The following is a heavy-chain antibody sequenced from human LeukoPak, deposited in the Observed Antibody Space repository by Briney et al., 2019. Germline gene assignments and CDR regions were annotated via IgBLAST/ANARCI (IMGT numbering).Heavy chain of an antibody. CDR1: GYSFTSYW. Sequence: GESLKISCKGSGYSFTSYWIAWVRQLPGRGLEWMGIIYPGDSDTRYSPSFQGQVTISADKSISTAYLQWSSLKASDTAMYYCATSVFGSSYSFDYWGQGTLVTVSS. D-gene: IGHD6-13*01. CDR3: ATSVFGSSYSFDY. V-gene: IGHV5-51*01. J-gene: IGHJ4*02. CDR2: IYPGDSDT.